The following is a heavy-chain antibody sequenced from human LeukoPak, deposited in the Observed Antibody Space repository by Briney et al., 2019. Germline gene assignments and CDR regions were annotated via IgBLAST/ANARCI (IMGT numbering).Heavy chain of an antibody. CDR2: ISSSGSYI. J-gene: IGHJ4*02. Sequence: PGGSLRLSCAASGFTFSSYSMNWVRQAPGKGLEWVSSISSSGSYIYYADSVKGRFTISRDNAKNSLYLQMNSLRAEDTAVYYCARDQFGELIFDYWGQGTLVTVSS. D-gene: IGHD3-10*01. CDR1: GFTFSSYS. V-gene: IGHV3-21*01. CDR3: ARDQFGELIFDY.